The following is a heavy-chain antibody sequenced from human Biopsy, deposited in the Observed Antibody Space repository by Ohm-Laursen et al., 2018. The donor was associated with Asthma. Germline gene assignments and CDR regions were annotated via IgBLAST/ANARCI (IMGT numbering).Heavy chain of an antibody. D-gene: IGHD3-22*01. CDR3: ARQSGQDFPDTSAFDI. Sequence: SLRLSCAASGFVFSQCGMHWVRQGPGKGLEWVAFVSPDGHDKFYEDSVKGRFTISRDNSRNRLYLQINRLTVEDSALYFCARQSGQDFPDTSAFDIWGQGTKVAVSS. J-gene: IGHJ3*02. CDR2: VSPDGHDK. CDR1: GFVFSQCG. V-gene: IGHV3-30*03.